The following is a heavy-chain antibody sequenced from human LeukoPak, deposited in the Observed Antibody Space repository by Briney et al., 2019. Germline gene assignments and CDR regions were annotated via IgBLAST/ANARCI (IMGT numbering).Heavy chain of an antibody. CDR1: GFTFDDYA. D-gene: IGHD3-22*01. V-gene: IGHV3-9*01. J-gene: IGHJ4*02. CDR3: AKDRDYYDSSGYFDY. CDR2: ISRNSGSI. Sequence: PGRSLRLSCAASGFTFDDYAMHWVRQAPGKGLEWVSGISRNSGSIGYADSVKGRFTISRDNAKNSLYLQMNSLRAEDTALYYCAKDRDYYDSSGYFDYWGQGTLVTVSS.